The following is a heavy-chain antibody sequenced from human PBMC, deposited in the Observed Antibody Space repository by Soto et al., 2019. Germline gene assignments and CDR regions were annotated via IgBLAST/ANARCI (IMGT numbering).Heavy chain of an antibody. J-gene: IGHJ5*02. CDR3: ARGQNYYDSSGYYSWFDP. CDR2: INHSGST. D-gene: IGHD3-22*01. V-gene: IGHV4-34*01. CDR1: GRSFSGYY. Sequence: SETLSLTCAVYGRSFSGYYWSWIRQPPGKGLEWIGEINHSGSTNYNPSLKSRVTISVDTSKNQFSLKLSSVTAADTAVYYCARGQNYYDSSGYYSWFDPWGQGTLVTVSS.